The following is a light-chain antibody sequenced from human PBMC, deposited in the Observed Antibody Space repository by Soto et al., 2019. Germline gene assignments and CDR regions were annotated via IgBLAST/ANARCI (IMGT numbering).Light chain of an antibody. CDR3: QQYNSLPYT. CDR2: DAS. CDR1: QSISTW. J-gene: IGKJ2*01. V-gene: IGKV1-5*01. Sequence: DIQMTQSPSTLSASVGDRVTITCRASQSISTWLAWYQQKPGKAPKLLVYDASSLDSGVPSRFSGSGSGTEFTLIINSLQPDDFATYYCQQYNSLPYTFGQGTKLEIK.